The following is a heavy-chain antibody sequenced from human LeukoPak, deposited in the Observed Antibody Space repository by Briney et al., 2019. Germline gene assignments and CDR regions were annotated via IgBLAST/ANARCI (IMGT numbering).Heavy chain of an antibody. J-gene: IGHJ6*01. CDR3: ARDGYYDFWSGYTRYYYGMDV. CDR1: GGSISRYY. CDR2: IYYSWST. Sequence: SETLSLTCTVSGGSISRYYWSWIRQPPGKGLEWIGYIYYSWSTNYNPSLKSRVTISVDTSKNQFSLKLSSVTAADTAVYYCARDGYYDFWSGYTRYYYGMDVWGQEATVTVSS. V-gene: IGHV4-59*01. D-gene: IGHD3-3*01.